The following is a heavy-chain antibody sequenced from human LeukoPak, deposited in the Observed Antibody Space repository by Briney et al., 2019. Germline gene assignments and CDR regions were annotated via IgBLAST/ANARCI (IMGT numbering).Heavy chain of an antibody. V-gene: IGHV3-9*01. Sequence: GGSLRLSCAASGFTFDDYAMHWVRQAPGKGLEWVSGISWNSGSIGYADSVRGRFTISRDNAKNSLYLQMNSLRAEDTASYYCAKDRLLAYGGFDYWGQGTLVTVSS. J-gene: IGHJ4*02. D-gene: IGHD4-23*01. CDR3: AKDRLLAYGGFDY. CDR1: GFTFDDYA. CDR2: ISWNSGSI.